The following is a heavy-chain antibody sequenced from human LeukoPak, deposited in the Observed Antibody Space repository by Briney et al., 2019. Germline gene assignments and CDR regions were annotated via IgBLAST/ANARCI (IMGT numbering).Heavy chain of an antibody. CDR2: IRSKSNNYAT. Sequence: GGSLRLSCADSGFTFSDSSMQWVRQAPGKGLEWVGRIRSKSNNYATAYAPSGNGRFNIARDESKNTVYLQMNSLKTDDTAVYYCTRLYCGGGYCDYFDYWVQAALVTVCS. CDR3: TRLYCGGGYCDYFDY. V-gene: IGHV3-73*01. CDR1: GFTFSDSS. J-gene: IGHJ4*02. D-gene: IGHD2-21*01.